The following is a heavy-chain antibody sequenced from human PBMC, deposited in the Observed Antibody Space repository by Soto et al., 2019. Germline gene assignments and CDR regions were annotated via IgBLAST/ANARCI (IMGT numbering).Heavy chain of an antibody. CDR3: AKGSYSGYDYGAFDI. CDR1: GGSISSSSYY. J-gene: IGHJ3*02. D-gene: IGHD5-12*01. CDR2: IYYSGST. V-gene: IGHV4-39*01. Sequence: QLQLQESGPGLVKPSETLSLTCTVSGGSISSSSYYWGWIRQPPGKGLEWIGSIYYSGSTYYNPSLKSRVTISVATSKNQFSLKLSSVTAADTAVYYCAKGSYSGYDYGAFDIWGQGTMVTVSS.